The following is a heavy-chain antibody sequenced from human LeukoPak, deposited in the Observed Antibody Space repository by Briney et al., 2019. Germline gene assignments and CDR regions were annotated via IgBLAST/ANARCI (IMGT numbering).Heavy chain of an antibody. CDR1: GFTFNNYA. V-gene: IGHV3-23*01. J-gene: IGHJ4*02. D-gene: IGHD1-1*01. Sequence: GGSLRLSCASSGFTFNNYAMTWVRQAPGKGLEWVSSITASGGSTYCADSVKGRFTISRDNSKNTLYLQMSSLRAEDTAVYYCARDYPTSGIVTIFDCWGPGTLVTVSS. CDR3: ARDYPTSGIVTIFDC. CDR2: ITASGGST.